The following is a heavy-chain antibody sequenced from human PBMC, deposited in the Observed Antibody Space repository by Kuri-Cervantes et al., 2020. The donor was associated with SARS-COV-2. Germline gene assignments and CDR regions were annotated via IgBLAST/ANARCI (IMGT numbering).Heavy chain of an antibody. D-gene: IGHD3-3*01. J-gene: IGHJ3*02. CDR2: ISSNGIAT. CDR1: GFTFRNYA. Sequence: GESLKISCAGSGFTFRNYAIHWVRQAPGKGLEYVSAISSNGIATYYVDSVRGRFTISRDNSKNTVYLQMGSLRAEDMAVYYCARGHWSAFAFDIWGQGTMVTVSS. CDR3: ARGHWSAFAFDI. V-gene: IGHV3-64*02.